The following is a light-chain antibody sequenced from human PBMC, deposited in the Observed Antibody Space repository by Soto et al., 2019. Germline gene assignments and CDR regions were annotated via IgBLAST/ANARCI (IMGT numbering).Light chain of an antibody. CDR3: QKLNTYPHT. J-gene: IGKJ5*01. CDR1: QDISTS. CDR2: DAS. Sequence: DIQLTQSPSLLSASVGDRVTITCRASQDISTSLAWYQQKPGKAPKPLIFDASTLQSGVPSRFSGSGSGTEFTFTSNRLQPEDFATDFCQKLNTYPHTFGQGTRRESK. V-gene: IGKV1-9*01.